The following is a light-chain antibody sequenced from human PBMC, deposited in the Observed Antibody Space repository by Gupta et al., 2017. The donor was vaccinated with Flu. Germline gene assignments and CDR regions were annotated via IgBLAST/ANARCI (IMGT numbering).Light chain of an antibody. J-gene: IGLJ2*01. V-gene: IGLV3-21*02. Sequence: SYVLTQPPSVSVAPGQTAKMTCGGNNIGSKSVHWYQQKPGQAPVLVVYEDSDRPSGIPERFSGSHSGNTATLTISRVEAGDEADYHWQVWDGGSDHPWRFGGGTKLTVL. CDR2: EDS. CDR3: QVWDGGSDHPWR. CDR1: NIGSKS.